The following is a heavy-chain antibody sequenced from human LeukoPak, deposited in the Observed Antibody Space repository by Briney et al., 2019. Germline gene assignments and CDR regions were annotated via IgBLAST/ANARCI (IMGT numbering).Heavy chain of an antibody. CDR2: ISYDGSNK. CDR3: ARESSGYCLDY. CDR1: GFTFSSYA. J-gene: IGHJ4*02. V-gene: IGHV3-30*04. D-gene: IGHD3-22*01. Sequence: GGSLRLSCAASGFTFSSYAMHWVRQAPGKGLEWVAVISYDGSNKYYADSVKGRFTISRDHSKNTLYLQMNSLRAEDTAVYYCARESSGYCLDYWGQGTLVTVSS.